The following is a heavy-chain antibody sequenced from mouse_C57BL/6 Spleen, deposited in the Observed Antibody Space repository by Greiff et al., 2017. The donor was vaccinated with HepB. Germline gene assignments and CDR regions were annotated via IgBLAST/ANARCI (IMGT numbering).Heavy chain of an antibody. CDR3: ARSGGTAQAFYAMDY. CDR1: GYTFTDYY. V-gene: IGHV1-26*01. J-gene: IGHJ4*01. CDR2: INPNNGGT. Sequence: EVQLQQSGPELVKPGASVKISCKASGYTFTDYYMNWVKQSHGKSLEWIGDINPNNGGTSYNQKFKGKATLTVDKSSSTAYMELRSLTSEDSAVYYCARSGGTAQAFYAMDYWGQGTSVTVSS. D-gene: IGHD3-2*02.